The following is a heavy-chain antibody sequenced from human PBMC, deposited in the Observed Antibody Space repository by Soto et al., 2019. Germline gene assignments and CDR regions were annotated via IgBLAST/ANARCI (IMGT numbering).Heavy chain of an antibody. V-gene: IGHV3-7*03. D-gene: IGHD3-16*01. CDR2: IKEDGSEK. Sequence: PGGSLRLSCAASGFTFSSYWMSWVRPAPGKGLEWVANIKEDGSEKYYVESVKGRFTISRDNAKNSLFQQMNSLKAEDTAVYYCVRVGRLGGYWGQGTLVTVSS. CDR3: VRVGRLGGY. CDR1: GFTFSSYW. J-gene: IGHJ4*02.